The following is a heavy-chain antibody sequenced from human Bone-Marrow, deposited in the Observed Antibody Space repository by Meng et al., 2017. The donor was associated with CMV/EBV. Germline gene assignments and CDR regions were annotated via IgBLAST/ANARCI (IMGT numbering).Heavy chain of an antibody. CDR3: ARDTRSYPTGVHY. D-gene: IGHD3-10*01. V-gene: IGHV3-30*04. J-gene: IGHJ4*02. Sequence: GESLKISCAASGFTFSNYAIHWVRQAPGKGLEWVAVVSYDGSNKYYADSVKGRFTISRDKSKTSLYLEMNSLRPEDTAVYYCARDTRSYPTGVHYWGQGTLVTVSS. CDR1: GFTFSNYA. CDR2: VSYDGSNK.